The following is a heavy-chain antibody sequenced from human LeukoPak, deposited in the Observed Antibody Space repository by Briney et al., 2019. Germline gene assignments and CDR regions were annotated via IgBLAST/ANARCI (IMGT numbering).Heavy chain of an antibody. V-gene: IGHV3-11*01. CDR2: ISSSGRTS. Sequence: GGSLRLSCAASGFTFSDYYMSWIRQAPGKGLEWVSYISSSGRTSYYADSVKGRSTISRDNANNSLYLQMNSLRAEDTAVYYCARAGNGWYHYYYYMDVWGKGTTVTISS. J-gene: IGHJ6*03. CDR1: GFTFSDYY. D-gene: IGHD6-19*01. CDR3: ARAGNGWYHYYYYMDV.